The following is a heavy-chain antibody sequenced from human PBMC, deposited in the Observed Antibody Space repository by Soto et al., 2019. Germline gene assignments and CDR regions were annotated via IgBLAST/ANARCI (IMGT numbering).Heavy chain of an antibody. J-gene: IGHJ4*01. Sequence: EVQLLESGGGLVQPGESLRLSCAASGFISGAFAMNWVRLRPGKGLEWVSTISAGDVPFYTDSVKGRFTISRDTSRDTVFLHMNGLRADDTALYDCAKALGGNFNNWHFDHWGRGTLVTVSS. V-gene: IGHV3-23*01. D-gene: IGHD1-1*01. CDR2: ISAGDVP. CDR3: AKALGGNFNNWHFDH. CDR1: GFISGAFA.